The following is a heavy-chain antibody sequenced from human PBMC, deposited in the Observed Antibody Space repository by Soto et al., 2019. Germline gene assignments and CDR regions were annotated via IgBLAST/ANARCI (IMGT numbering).Heavy chain of an antibody. Sequence: PSETLSLTCTVSGGSIGSYYGSWIRQPPGKGLEWIGYIYYSGSTNYNPSLKSRVTISVDTSKNQFSLKLSSVTAADTAVYYCARGRGGWFINQLLNAFDIWGQGTMVTVSS. CDR2: IYYSGST. CDR1: GGSIGSYY. D-gene: IGHD2-2*01. J-gene: IGHJ3*02. CDR3: ARGRGGWFINQLLNAFDI. V-gene: IGHV4-59*01.